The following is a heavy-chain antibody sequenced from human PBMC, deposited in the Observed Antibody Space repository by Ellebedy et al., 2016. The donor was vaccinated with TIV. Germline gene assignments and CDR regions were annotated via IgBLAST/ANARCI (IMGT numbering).Heavy chain of an antibody. Sequence: SGPTLVKPTQTLTLPCTFSGFSLSTTAVGVGWIRQPPGKALEWLSFIYWDENKYYSPSLKSRLTITKDTSKNQFLLTVTNMDPVDTATYYCAHRQGWLLDYWGQGTLVTVSS. D-gene: IGHD3-9*01. CDR1: GFSLSTTAVG. CDR3: AHRQGWLLDY. J-gene: IGHJ4*02. V-gene: IGHV2-5*02. CDR2: IYWDENK.